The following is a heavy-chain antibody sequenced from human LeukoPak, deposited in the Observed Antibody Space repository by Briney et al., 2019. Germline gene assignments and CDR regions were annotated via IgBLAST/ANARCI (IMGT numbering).Heavy chain of an antibody. Sequence: SETLSLTCTVSGGSISSYYWSWIRQPPGKGLEWMGYIHYSGGTNYNPSLKSRVTISVDTSKYQFSLKLSSVTAADTAVYYCARDRSGSYDSWGQGTLVTVSS. J-gene: IGHJ4*02. V-gene: IGHV4-59*01. D-gene: IGHD3-10*01. CDR2: IHYSGGT. CDR3: ARDRSGSYDS. CDR1: GGSISSYY.